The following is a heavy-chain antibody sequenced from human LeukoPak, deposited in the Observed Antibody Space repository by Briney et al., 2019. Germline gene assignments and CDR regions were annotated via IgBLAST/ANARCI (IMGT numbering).Heavy chain of an antibody. Sequence: GGSLRLSCAASGFTFSSYSMNWVRQAPGKGLEWVSPISSSSSYIYYADSVKGRFTISRDNAKNSLYLQMNSLRAEDTAVYYCARDREGYCSTTSCSETYGMDVWGQGTTVTVSS. CDR2: ISSSSSYI. CDR3: ARDREGYCSTTSCSETYGMDV. J-gene: IGHJ6*02. V-gene: IGHV3-21*01. CDR1: GFTFSSYS. D-gene: IGHD2-2*01.